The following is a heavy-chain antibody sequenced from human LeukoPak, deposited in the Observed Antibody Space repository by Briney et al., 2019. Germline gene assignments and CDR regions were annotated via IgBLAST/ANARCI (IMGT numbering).Heavy chain of an antibody. CDR3: ARTHGTLTGTGFDY. J-gene: IGHJ4*02. D-gene: IGHD1-20*01. V-gene: IGHV3-74*01. Sequence: PGGSLRLSCAASGFTFSSYWMHWVRQAPGKGLVWVSRIKSDGSSTNYADSVRGRFTTSRDNAKNSLFLQMNSLRAEDTAVYYCARTHGTLTGTGFDYWGQGTLVTVSS. CDR2: IKSDGSST. CDR1: GFTFSSYW.